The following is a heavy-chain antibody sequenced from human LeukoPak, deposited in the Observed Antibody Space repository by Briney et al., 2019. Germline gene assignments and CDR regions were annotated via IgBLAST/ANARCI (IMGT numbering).Heavy chain of an antibody. Sequence: ASVKVSCKASGYTFAGYYMHWVRQAPGKGLEWMGGFDPEDGETIYAQKFQGRVTMTEDTSTDTAYMELSSLRSEDTAVYYCATRSLLGITISHTFDYWGQGTLVTVSS. V-gene: IGHV1-24*01. CDR3: ATRSLLGITISHTFDY. D-gene: IGHD3-9*01. J-gene: IGHJ4*02. CDR1: GYTFAGYY. CDR2: FDPEDGET.